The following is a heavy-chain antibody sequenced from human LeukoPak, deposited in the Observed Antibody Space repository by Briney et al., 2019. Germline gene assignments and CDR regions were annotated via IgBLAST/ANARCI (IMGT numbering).Heavy chain of an antibody. CDR2: VYYSGSA. D-gene: IGHD3-3*01. Sequence: SETLSLTCAVSGGSISSSSYSWGWIRQSPGKGLEWIGSVYYSGSAYYNPSLKGRVTISVDTSKNQFSLKLRSVTAADTAVYYCARHEGSFGVVIIDYWGQGTLVTVSS. V-gene: IGHV4-39*01. J-gene: IGHJ4*02. CDR3: ARHEGSFGVVIIDY. CDR1: GGSISSSSYS.